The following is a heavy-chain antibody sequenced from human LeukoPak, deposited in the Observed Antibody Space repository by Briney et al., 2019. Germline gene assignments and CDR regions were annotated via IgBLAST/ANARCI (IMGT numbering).Heavy chain of an antibody. J-gene: IGHJ6*02. CDR2: ISGSGGST. CDR3: AKQLVAARYYYFGMDV. D-gene: IGHD6-6*01. V-gene: IGHV3-23*01. Sequence: PGGSLRLSCAASGFTFSSYAMSWVRQAPGKGLEWVSAISGSGGSTYYADSVKGRFTISRDNSKNTQYLQMNSLRAEDTAVYYCAKQLVAARYYYFGMDVWGQGTTVTVSS. CDR1: GFTFSSYA.